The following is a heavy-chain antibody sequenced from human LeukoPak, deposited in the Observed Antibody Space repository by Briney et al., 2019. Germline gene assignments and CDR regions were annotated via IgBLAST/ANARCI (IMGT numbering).Heavy chain of an antibody. J-gene: IGHJ6*02. CDR3: ARDRPRYGSNCYYGMDV. V-gene: IGHV3-11*01. Sequence: GGSLRLSCAASGFTFSDYYMSWIRQAPGKGLEWVSYISSSGSTIYYADSVKGRFTISRDNAKNSLYLQMNSLRAEDTAVYYCARDRPRYGSNCYYGMDVWGQGTTVTVSS. CDR2: ISSSGSTI. CDR1: GFTFSDYY. D-gene: IGHD3-10*01.